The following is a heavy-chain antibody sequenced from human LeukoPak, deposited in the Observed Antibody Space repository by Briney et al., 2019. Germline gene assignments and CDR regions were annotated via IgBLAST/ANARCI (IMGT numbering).Heavy chain of an antibody. J-gene: IGHJ5*02. CDR1: GYTFTGYY. CDR3: ARVVGGYSYGYSP. D-gene: IGHD5-18*01. Sequence: ASVKVSCKASGYTFTGYYMHWVRQAPGQGLEWMGWINPNSGGTNYAQKFQGRVTMTRDTSISTAYMELSRLRSDDTAVYYCARVVGGYSYGYSPWGQGTLVTVSS. CDR2: INPNSGGT. V-gene: IGHV1-2*02.